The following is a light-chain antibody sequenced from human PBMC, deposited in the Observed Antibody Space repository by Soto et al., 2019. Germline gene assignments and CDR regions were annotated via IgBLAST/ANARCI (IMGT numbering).Light chain of an antibody. V-gene: IGKV3-15*01. J-gene: IGKJ5*01. CDR2: GAS. Sequence: EIVMTQSPGTLSVSPVERVTLSFRASQSVGNNLAWHQQKPGQAPRLLIYGASTRATGFPARFSGSGSGTEFTLTISSLQSEDFAVYYCQQYNGWPITFGQGTRLEIK. CDR1: QSVGNN. CDR3: QQYNGWPIT.